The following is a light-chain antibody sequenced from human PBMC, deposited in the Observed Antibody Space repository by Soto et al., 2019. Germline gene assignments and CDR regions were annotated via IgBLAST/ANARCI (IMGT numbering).Light chain of an antibody. CDR1: QSLSSN. CDR2: GAS. Sequence: EIVMTQSPATLSVSPGERATLSCRASQSLSSNLAWYQQKPGQAPRLIITGASTGATGIPARFSGSGSGTEFTLTISSLQSEDCAIYYCQQYHTWPITFGGGTKVDIK. J-gene: IGKJ4*01. V-gene: IGKV3-15*01. CDR3: QQYHTWPIT.